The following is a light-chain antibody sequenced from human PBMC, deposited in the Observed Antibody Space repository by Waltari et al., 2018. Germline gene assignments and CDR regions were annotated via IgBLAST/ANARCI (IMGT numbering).Light chain of an antibody. CDR1: QSVSSY. V-gene: IGKV3-15*01. CDR2: GVS. J-gene: IGKJ4*01. Sequence: TAMTQAPVALSVSEGERVTHSCSASQSVSSYLAWYQQKPGQAPRLLIYGVSTRATGIPARFSGSGSGTEFTLTISSLQSEDFAVYYCQQYNDWPPVTFGGGTKVEIK. CDR3: QQYNDWPPVT.